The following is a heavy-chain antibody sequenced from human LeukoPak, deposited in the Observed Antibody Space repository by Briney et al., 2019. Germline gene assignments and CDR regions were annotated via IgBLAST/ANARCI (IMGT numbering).Heavy chain of an antibody. CDR2: ISSSGSTV. J-gene: IGHJ3*01. Sequence: GGSLRLSCAASGFTFSDYYMSWIRQAPGKGLEWVSYISSSGSTVYYADSVKGRFTISRDNAKNSLYLQMNSLRAEDTAVYYCARSSYSSSSSVWGQGTMVTVSS. CDR1: GFTFSDYY. V-gene: IGHV3-11*01. CDR3: ARSSYSSSSSV. D-gene: IGHD6-6*01.